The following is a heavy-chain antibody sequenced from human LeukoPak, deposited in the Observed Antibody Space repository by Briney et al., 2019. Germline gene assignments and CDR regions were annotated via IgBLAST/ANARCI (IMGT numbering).Heavy chain of an antibody. CDR2: ISGSGGKT. Sequence: PGGSLRLSCAASGFTFSSYAMSWVRQAPGKGLEWVSGISGSGGKTYDADSVKGRFTISRDNSKNTLYLQMNSLRAEDTAVYYCAKDGGGKARNGLWSEYYKWGAPDYWGQGTLVTVSS. D-gene: IGHD3-3*01. CDR3: AKDGGGKARNGLWSEYYKWGAPDY. J-gene: IGHJ4*02. V-gene: IGHV3-23*01. CDR1: GFTFSSYA.